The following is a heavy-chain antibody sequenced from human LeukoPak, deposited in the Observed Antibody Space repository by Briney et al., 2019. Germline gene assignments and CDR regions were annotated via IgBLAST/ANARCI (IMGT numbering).Heavy chain of an antibody. CDR2: IYTSGST. D-gene: IGHD6-19*01. CDR3: ARLSGWYAFDI. V-gene: IGHV4-61*02. J-gene: IGHJ3*02. CDR1: GGSISSGSYY. Sequence: SETLSLTCTVSGGSISSGSYYWSWIRQPAGKGLEWIGRIYTSGSTNYNPSLKSRVTISVDTSKNQFSLKLSSVTAADTAVYYCARLSGWYAFDIWGQGTMVTVSS.